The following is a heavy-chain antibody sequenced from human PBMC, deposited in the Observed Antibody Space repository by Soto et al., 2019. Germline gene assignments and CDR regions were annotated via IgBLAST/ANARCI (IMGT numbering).Heavy chain of an antibody. Sequence: PSETLSLTCAVYGGSFSGYYWSWIRQPPGKGLEWIGEINHSGSTNYNPSLKSRLTISVDTSKNQFSLKLSSVTAADTAVYYCARLTGHTTIFGVVRGPFDIWGQGTMVTVSS. CDR2: INHSGST. D-gene: IGHD3-3*01. V-gene: IGHV4-34*01. J-gene: IGHJ3*02. CDR3: ARLTGHTTIFGVVRGPFDI. CDR1: GGSFSGYY.